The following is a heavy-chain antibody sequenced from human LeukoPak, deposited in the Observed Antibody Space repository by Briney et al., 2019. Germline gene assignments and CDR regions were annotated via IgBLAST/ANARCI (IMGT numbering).Heavy chain of an antibody. J-gene: IGHJ4*02. CDR2: ISSSSSYI. Sequence: PGGSLRLSCAASGFTFSSYSMNWVRQAPGKGLEWVSSISSSSSYIYYADSVKGRFTISRDNAKNSLYQQMNSLRAEDTAVYYCARAWYYYDSSGYYYFDYWGQGTLVTVSS. V-gene: IGHV3-21*01. D-gene: IGHD3-22*01. CDR1: GFTFSSYS. CDR3: ARAWYYYDSSGYYYFDY.